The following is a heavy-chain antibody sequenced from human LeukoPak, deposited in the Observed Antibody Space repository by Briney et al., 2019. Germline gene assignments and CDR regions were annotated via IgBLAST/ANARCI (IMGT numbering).Heavy chain of an antibody. CDR2: INPNSGGT. D-gene: IGHD3-22*01. CDR3: ARDRALYYYDSSGYYY. CDR1: GYTSTDYY. Sequence: ASVKVSCKASGYTSTDYYMHWVRQAPGQGLEWMGWINPNSGGTNYAQKFQGRVTMTRDTSISTAYMELSRLRSDDTAVYYCARDRALYYYDSSGYYYWGQGTLVTVSS. J-gene: IGHJ4*02. V-gene: IGHV1-2*02.